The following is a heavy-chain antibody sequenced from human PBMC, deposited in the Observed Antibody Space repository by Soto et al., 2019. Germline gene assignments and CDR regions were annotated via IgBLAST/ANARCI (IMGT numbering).Heavy chain of an antibody. D-gene: IGHD6-25*01. CDR3: VSLQTSGWPGVH. V-gene: IGHV1-2*02. J-gene: IGHJ4*02. CDR1: GYSFSGYY. CDR2: IYPNTETT. Sequence: ASVKVSCKASGYSFSGYYIQWVRQAPGQGPEWLGWIYPNTETTDSSKKFQGRVIMTSDMSTRTVYMELRDLRSDDTAVYYCVSLQTSGWPGVHWGQGTLVTVSS.